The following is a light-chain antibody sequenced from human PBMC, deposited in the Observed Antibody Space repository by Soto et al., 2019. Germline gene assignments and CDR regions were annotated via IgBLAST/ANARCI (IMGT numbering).Light chain of an antibody. CDR1: QSVSSSY. Sequence: EIVLTQSPGTLSLSPGERATLSCRASQSVSSSYLAWYQQKPGQAPRLLIYGASSRVTGIPDRFSGSGSGTDFTLTISRLEPEDFAVYYCQQYGSSLGVTFGGVTKVEIK. CDR3: QQYGSSLGVT. V-gene: IGKV3-20*01. CDR2: GAS. J-gene: IGKJ4*01.